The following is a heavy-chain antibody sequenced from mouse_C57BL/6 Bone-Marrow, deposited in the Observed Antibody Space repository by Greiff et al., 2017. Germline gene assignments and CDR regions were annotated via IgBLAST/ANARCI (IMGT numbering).Heavy chain of an antibody. CDR3: ARKRYPYWYFDV. CDR2: IYPGSGST. J-gene: IGHJ1*03. CDR1: GYTFTSYW. Sequence: VKLQQPGAELVKPGASVKMSCKASGYTFTSYWITWVKQRPGQGLEWIGDIYPGSGSTNYNEKFKSKATLTVDTSSSTAYMQLSSLTSEDSAVYYCARKRYPYWYFDVWGTGTTVTVSS. V-gene: IGHV1-55*01. D-gene: IGHD1-1*01.